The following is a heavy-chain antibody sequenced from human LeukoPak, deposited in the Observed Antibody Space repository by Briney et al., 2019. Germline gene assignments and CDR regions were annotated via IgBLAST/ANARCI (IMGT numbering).Heavy chain of an antibody. D-gene: IGHD1-14*01. CDR2: INPNSGGT. V-gene: IGHV1-2*02. CDR3: ARDTPRRAGNWFGR. J-gene: IGHJ5*02. CDR1: GYTFTGYY. Sequence: ASVKVSCKASGYTFTGYYMHWVRQAPGQGLEWMGWINPNSGGTNYAQKFQGRVTMTRDTSISTAYMELSRLRSDDTAVYYCARDTPRRAGNWFGRWGQGTLVTVSS.